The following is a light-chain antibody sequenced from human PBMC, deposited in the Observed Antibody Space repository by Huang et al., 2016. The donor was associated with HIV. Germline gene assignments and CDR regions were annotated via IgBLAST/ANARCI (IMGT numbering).Light chain of an antibody. J-gene: IGKJ5*01. CDR3: HQSYSNSFT. V-gene: IGKV1-39*01. Sequence: DIQMNQSPSSLSASVGDRVTITCRASQSISNYLNWYQQKPGKVPTLLIYDASNLQSGVPSRFSGSGSVTDFAITISSLQSEDFATYYCHQSYSNSFTFGQGTRLEIK. CDR2: DAS. CDR1: QSISNY.